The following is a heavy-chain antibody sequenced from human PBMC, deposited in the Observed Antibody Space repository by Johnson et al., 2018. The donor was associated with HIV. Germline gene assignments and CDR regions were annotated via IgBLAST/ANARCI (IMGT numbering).Heavy chain of an antibody. D-gene: IGHD2-2*01. CDR3: ARDLEDIVVVPAAIGAFDI. J-gene: IGHJ3*02. V-gene: IGHV3-11*04. Sequence: QVQLVESGGGLVKPGGSLRLSCAASGFTFSDYYMSWIRQAPGKGLAWVSYISSIGSTIYYADSVKGRFTLSRDNSKNTLYLQMNSLRAEDTAVYYCARDLEDIVVVPAAIGAFDIWGQGTMVTVSS. CDR2: ISSIGSTI. CDR1: GFTFSDYY.